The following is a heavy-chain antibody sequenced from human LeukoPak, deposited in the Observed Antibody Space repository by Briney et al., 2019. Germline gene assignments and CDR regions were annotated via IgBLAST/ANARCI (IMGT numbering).Heavy chain of an antibody. CDR3: AREIRYNWKNSGNFDY. CDR1: GGSISSYY. J-gene: IGHJ4*02. V-gene: IGHV4-59*01. CDR2: IYYSGST. D-gene: IGHD1/OR15-1a*01. Sequence: SETLSLTCTVSGGSISSYYWSWIRQPPGKGLEWIGYIYYSGSTNYSPSLKSRVTISVDTSKNQFSLKLSSVTAADTAVYYCAREIRYNWKNSGNFDYWGQGPLVTVSS.